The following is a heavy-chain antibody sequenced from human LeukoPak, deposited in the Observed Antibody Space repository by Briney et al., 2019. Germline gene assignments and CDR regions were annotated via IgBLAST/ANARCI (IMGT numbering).Heavy chain of an antibody. CDR1: GFTFSDYY. Sequence: GGSLRLSCAASGFTFSDYYMSWIRQAPGKGLEWVSYISSSGSTIYYADSVKGRFTISRDNSKNTLYLQMNSLRAEDTAVYYCAKNSLTVDAFDIWGQGTMVTVSS. V-gene: IGHV3-11*04. CDR2: ISSSGSTI. D-gene: IGHD3-9*01. J-gene: IGHJ3*02. CDR3: AKNSLTVDAFDI.